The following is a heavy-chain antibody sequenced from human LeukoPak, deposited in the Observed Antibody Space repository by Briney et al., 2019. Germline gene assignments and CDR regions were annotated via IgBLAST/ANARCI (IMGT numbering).Heavy chain of an antibody. V-gene: IGHV1-18*01. J-gene: IGHJ5*02. D-gene: IGHD6-19*01. CDR1: GYTFTSYD. Sequence: ASVKVSCKASGYTFTSYDINWVRQAPGQGLEWMGWINAYNGNTNYAQKFQGRVTMTTDTSTSTAYMELRSLRSDDTALYYCARDSSGWYHWFDPWGQGTLVTVSS. CDR3: ARDSSGWYHWFDP. CDR2: INAYNGNT.